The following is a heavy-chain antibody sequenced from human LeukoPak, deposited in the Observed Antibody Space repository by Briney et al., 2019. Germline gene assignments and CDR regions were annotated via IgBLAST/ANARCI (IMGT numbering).Heavy chain of an antibody. V-gene: IGHV3-7*05. CDR2: IDQSGGRN. CDR3: ARDVEGGTFDV. CDR1: GFTFSRFW. D-gene: IGHD3-16*01. J-gene: IGHJ3*01. Sequence: GGSLRLSCAASGFTFSRFWMNWVRQAPGRGREWVANIDQSGGRNNYVDSVKGRFTISRDNAKNSLFLEMSSLRADDTAVYFCARDVEGGTFDVWGQGTTVTVSS.